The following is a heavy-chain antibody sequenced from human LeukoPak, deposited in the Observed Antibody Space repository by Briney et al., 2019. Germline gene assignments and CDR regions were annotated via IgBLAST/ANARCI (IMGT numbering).Heavy chain of an antibody. V-gene: IGHV3-23*01. CDR2: ISSTSAST. J-gene: IGHJ3*02. Sequence: GGSLRLSCAASGFTFSNYAMNWVRQAPGRGLEWVSGISSTSASTYYIDSVKGRFTISRDNSKNTLYLQMNSLRVEDTAVYYCARVDDLDAFDTWGQGTLVTVSS. CDR1: GFTFSNYA. CDR3: ARVDDLDAFDT. D-gene: IGHD2-2*03.